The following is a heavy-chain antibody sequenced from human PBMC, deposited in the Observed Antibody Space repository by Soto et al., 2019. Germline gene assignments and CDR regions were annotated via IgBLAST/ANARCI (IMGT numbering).Heavy chain of an antibody. V-gene: IGHV1-46*03. CDR3: GRDHGSGWSSDAFDI. Sequence: ASVKVSCKASGYAFTSYYMHWVRQAPGQGLEWMGIINPSGGSTSYAQKFQGRVTMTRDTSTSTVYMELSSLRSEDTAVYYCGRDHGSGWSSDAFDIWGQGTMVTVSS. D-gene: IGHD6-19*01. CDR1: GYAFTSYY. CDR2: INPSGGST. J-gene: IGHJ3*02.